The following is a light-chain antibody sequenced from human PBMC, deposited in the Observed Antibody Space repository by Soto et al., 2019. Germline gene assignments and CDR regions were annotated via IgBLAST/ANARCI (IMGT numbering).Light chain of an antibody. CDR1: QSLNSY. CDR2: DAS. CDR3: QQRRDWQLT. Sequence: EIVLTQSPATLSLSPGERATLSCRASQSLNSYLAWFQQKPGQAPRLLIYDASNMAADIPARFSGSGSGTDFALTVRSLEPADFGVYYWQQRRDWQLTFGGGTKMEIK. J-gene: IGKJ4*01. V-gene: IGKV3-11*01.